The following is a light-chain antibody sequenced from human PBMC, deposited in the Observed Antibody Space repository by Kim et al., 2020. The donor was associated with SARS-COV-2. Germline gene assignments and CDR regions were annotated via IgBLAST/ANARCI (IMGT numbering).Light chain of an antibody. Sequence: SPGKRTTLFCRASQSVSSNLPWYHQKPGQAPSLLIYGAASMATGIPARFSGSGSGTEFTLTISILQSEDCAVYYCQQYNNWPPLTFGGVTNVDIK. CDR1: QSVSSN. CDR3: QQYNNWPPLT. CDR2: GAA. V-gene: IGKV3D-15*03. J-gene: IGKJ4*01.